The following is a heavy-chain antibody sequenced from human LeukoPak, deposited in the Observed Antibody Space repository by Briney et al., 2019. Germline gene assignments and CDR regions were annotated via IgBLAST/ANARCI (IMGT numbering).Heavy chain of an antibody. D-gene: IGHD3-22*01. Sequence: ASVKVSCKASGYTFTGYYMHWVRQAPGQGLEWMGRINPNSGGTNYAQKFQGRVTMTRDTSISTAYMELSRLGSDDTAVYYCARSGVYYDSSGEFDYWGQGTLATVSS. CDR3: ARSGVYYDSSGEFDY. CDR1: GYTFTGYY. V-gene: IGHV1-2*06. J-gene: IGHJ4*02. CDR2: INPNSGGT.